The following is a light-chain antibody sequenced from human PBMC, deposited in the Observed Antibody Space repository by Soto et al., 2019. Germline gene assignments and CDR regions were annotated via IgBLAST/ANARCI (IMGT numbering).Light chain of an antibody. CDR3: GSWDSSLSAYV. V-gene: IGLV1-51*01. J-gene: IGLJ1*01. Sequence: QSVLTQPPSVSAAPGQKVTISCSGSSSNIGGNSVSWYQQLPGTAPKLLIYGDNKRPSGIPDRFSGSKSGTSATLGITGFQTGDEADYYCGSWDSSLSAYVFGTGTKVTVL. CDR2: GDN. CDR1: SSNIGGNS.